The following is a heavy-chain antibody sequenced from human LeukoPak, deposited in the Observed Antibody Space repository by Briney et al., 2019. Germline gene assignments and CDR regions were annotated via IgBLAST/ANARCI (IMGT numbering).Heavy chain of an antibody. CDR1: GFTFSNYG. D-gene: IGHD3-22*01. V-gene: IGHV3-30*02. CDR3: AKPDYYDLNYYMDV. Sequence: GGSLRLSCAASGFTFSNYGMHWVRQAPGKGLEWEAFIRYDGSNKYYADSVKGRFTISRDNSKNTLYLQMNSLRAEDTAIYYCAKPDYYDLNYYMDVWGKGTTVTISS. J-gene: IGHJ6*03. CDR2: IRYDGSNK.